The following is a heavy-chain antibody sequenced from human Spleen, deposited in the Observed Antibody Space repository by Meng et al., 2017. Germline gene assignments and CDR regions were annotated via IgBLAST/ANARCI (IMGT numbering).Heavy chain of an antibody. D-gene: IGHD3-10*01. V-gene: IGHV3-21*01. CDR1: GFTFSAYS. J-gene: IGHJ4*02. Sequence: GESLKISCAASGFTFSAYSMNWVRQAPGKGLEWVSSIITSSSYIHYADSVKGRFTISRDNAKNSLYLQMKSLRAEDTAMYYCARDGFGECLDYWGQGTLVTVSS. CDR3: ARDGFGECLDY. CDR2: IITSSSYI.